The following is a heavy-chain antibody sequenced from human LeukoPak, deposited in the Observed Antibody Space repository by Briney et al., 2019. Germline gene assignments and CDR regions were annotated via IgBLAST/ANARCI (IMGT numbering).Heavy chain of an antibody. CDR3: ASGQYYDLWSGYYVD. D-gene: IGHD3-3*01. Sequence: SETLSLTCAVYGESLSGLYWSWIRQPPGKGLEWIGEINHSGSTNYNPSLESRVTISVDTSKNHFSLKLSSVTAADTAVYYCASGQYYDLWSGYYVDWGQGTLVTVSA. V-gene: IGHV4-34*01. J-gene: IGHJ4*02. CDR2: INHSGST. CDR1: GESLSGLY.